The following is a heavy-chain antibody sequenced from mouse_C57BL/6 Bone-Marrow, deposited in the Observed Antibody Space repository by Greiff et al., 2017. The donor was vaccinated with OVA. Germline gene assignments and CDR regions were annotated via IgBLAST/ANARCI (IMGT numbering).Heavy chain of an antibody. J-gene: IGHJ1*03. CDR2: INYDGSST. D-gene: IGHD3-3*01. CDR3: ARGGWDWYFDV. Sequence: DVKLVESEGGLVQPGSSTKLSCTASGFTFSDYYMAWVRQVPEKGLEWVANINYDGSSTYYLDSLKSRFIISRDNAKNILYLQMSSLKSEDTATYYCARGGWDWYFDVWGTGTTVTVSS. V-gene: IGHV5-16*01. CDR1: GFTFSDYY.